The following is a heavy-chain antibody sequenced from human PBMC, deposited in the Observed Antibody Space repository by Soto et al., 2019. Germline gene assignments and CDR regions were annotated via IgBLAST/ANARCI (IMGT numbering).Heavy chain of an antibody. CDR2: IYYSGST. CDR3: ARTGASYYVDGASDYFDY. J-gene: IGHJ4*02. Sequence: SETLSLTCTVSGGSISSYYWSWIRQPPGKGLEWIGDIYYSGSTNYNPSLKSRVTISVDTSKNQFSLKLSSVTAADTAVYYCARTGASYYVDGASDYFDYWGQGTLVTVSS. D-gene: IGHD1-26*01. CDR1: GGSISSYY. V-gene: IGHV4-59*01.